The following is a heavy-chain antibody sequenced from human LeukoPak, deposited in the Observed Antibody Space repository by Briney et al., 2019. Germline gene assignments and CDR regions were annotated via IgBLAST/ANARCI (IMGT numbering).Heavy chain of an antibody. J-gene: IGHJ4*02. CDR2: IKSKTDGGTT. D-gene: IGHD2-8*02. CDR1: GFIFSNAW. V-gene: IGHV3-15*01. CDR3: TTGSVLGQHSGFDY. Sequence: GGSLRLSCVTSGFIFSNAWMSWVRQAPGKGLEWVGRIKSKTDGGTTDYAAPVKGRFTISRDDSKNTLYLQMNSLKTEDTAVYYCTTGSVLGQHSGFDYWGQGTLVTVSS.